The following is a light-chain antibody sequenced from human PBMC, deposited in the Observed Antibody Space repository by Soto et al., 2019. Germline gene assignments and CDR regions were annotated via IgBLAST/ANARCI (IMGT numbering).Light chain of an antibody. CDR2: EAN. CDR1: SSDVGSYNL. CDR3: SSYAGISTLVV. Sequence: QSVLTQAASVSGSPGQSITISCTGTSSDVGSYNLVSWYQQHPGTATKLIIYEANKRPSGLSTRFSGSKSGNTASLTISGLQAEDEADYFCSSYAGISTLVVFGGGTKVTVL. J-gene: IGLJ2*01. V-gene: IGLV2-23*01.